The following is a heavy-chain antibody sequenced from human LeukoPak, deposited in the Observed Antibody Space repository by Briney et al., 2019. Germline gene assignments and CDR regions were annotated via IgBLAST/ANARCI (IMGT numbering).Heavy chain of an antibody. D-gene: IGHD3-22*01. CDR1: GCIFSSYG. CDR2: IRSDGSDK. V-gene: IGHV3-30*02. J-gene: IGHJ4*02. CDR3: AKHDSSSDF. Sequence: GGSLRLSCAASGCIFSSYGMHWVRQPPGKGLEWVAFIRSDGSDKYYVDSVKGRFTISRDNSKNTLWLQMNSLRAEDTAVYYCAKHDSSSDFWGQGTLVTVSS.